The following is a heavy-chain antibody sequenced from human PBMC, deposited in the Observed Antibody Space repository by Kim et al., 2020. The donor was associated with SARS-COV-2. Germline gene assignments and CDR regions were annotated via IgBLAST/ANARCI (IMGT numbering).Heavy chain of an antibody. CDR3: ARNDGDY. Sequence: NSSNTGYAQKFQGRVTMTRNTSISTAYMELSSLRSEDTAVYYCARNDGDYWGQGTLVTVSS. J-gene: IGHJ4*02. CDR2: NSSNT. D-gene: IGHD1-1*01. V-gene: IGHV1-8*01.